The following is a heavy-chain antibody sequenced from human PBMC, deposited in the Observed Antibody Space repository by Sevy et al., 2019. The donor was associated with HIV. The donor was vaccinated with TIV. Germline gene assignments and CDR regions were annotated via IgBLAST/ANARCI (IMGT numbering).Heavy chain of an antibody. CDR3: AKVGYYYDSSGYYADY. J-gene: IGHJ4*02. CDR1: GFTFSSYA. Sequence: GGSLRLSCAASGFTFSSYAMSWVRQAPGKGLEWVSAISGSGGSTYYADSVKGRFTISRDNSKNTLYLQMNSLRAEETAVYYCAKVGYYYDSSGYYADYWGQGTLVTVSS. V-gene: IGHV3-23*01. CDR2: ISGSGGST. D-gene: IGHD3-22*01.